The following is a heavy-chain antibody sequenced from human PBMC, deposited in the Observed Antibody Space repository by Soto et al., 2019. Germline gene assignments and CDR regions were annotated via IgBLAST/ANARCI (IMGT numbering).Heavy chain of an antibody. CDR1: GGPVINGDIY. V-gene: IGHV4-31*03. D-gene: IGHD6-13*01. CDR2: INYRGTT. CDR3: ARDAPGAAPY. Sequence: SETLSLTCTVSGGPVINGDIYLNWIRQHPEKGLEWMGYINYRGTTNYNAALKSRILISVDTSKNQFSLRLTSVTAADTAVYYCARDAPGAAPYWGQGTLVTVSS. J-gene: IGHJ4*02.